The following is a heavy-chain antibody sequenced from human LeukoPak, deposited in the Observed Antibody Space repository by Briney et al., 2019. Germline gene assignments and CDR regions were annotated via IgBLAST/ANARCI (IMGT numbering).Heavy chain of an antibody. D-gene: IGHD6-6*01. CDR3: AKTLYSSIAARPFDP. CDR1: GFTFSSYA. J-gene: IGHJ5*02. V-gene: IGHV3-23*01. Sequence: PGGSLRLSCAASGFTFSSYAMSWVRQAPGKGLEWVSAISGSGGSTYYADSVKGRFTISRDNSKNTLYLQMNSLRAEDTAVYYYAKTLYSSIAARPFDPWGQGTLVTVSS. CDR2: ISGSGGST.